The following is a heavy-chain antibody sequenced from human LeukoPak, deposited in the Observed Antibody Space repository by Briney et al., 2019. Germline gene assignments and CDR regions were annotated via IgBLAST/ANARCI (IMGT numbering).Heavy chain of an antibody. CDR2: ISYDGSNK. CDR3: ARQNAIYDSSGYPTYAFDM. Sequence: PGGSLRLSCAASGFTFSSYAMHWVRQAPGKGLEWVAVISYDGSNKYYADSVKGRFTISRDNSKNTLYLQMNSLRAEDTAVYYCARQNAIYDSSGYPTYAFDMWGQGTMVTVSS. CDR1: GFTFSSYA. J-gene: IGHJ3*02. D-gene: IGHD3-22*01. V-gene: IGHV3-30-3*01.